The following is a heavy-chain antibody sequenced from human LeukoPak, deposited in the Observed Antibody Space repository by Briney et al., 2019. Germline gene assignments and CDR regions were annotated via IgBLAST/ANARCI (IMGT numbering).Heavy chain of an antibody. CDR1: GGSFSGYY. V-gene: IGHV4-34*01. D-gene: IGHD1-26*01. CDR2: INHSGST. Sequence: PSETLSLTCAVYGGSFSGYYWSWIRQPPGKGLEWIGEINHSGSTNYNPSRKSRVTISVDTSKNQFSLKLSSVTAADTAVYYCARYIVGAVDYWGQGTLVTVSS. CDR3: ARYIVGAVDY. J-gene: IGHJ4*02.